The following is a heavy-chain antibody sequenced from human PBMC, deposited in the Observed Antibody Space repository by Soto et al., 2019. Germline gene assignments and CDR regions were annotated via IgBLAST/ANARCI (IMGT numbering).Heavy chain of an antibody. CDR1: GFTFSSYW. V-gene: IGHV3-7*01. Sequence: GESLKISCAASGFTFSSYWMSWVRQAPGKGLEWVANIKQDGSEKYYVDSVKGRFTISRDNAKNSLYLQMNSLRAEDTAVYYCARDRIGTTGTFDYWGQGTLVTVSS. CDR3: ARDRIGTTGTFDY. D-gene: IGHD1-1*01. CDR2: IKQDGSEK. J-gene: IGHJ4*02.